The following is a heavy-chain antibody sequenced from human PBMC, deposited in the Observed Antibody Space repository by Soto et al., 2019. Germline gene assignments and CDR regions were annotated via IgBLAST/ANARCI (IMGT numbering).Heavy chain of an antibody. CDR1: GGTFSSYA. J-gene: IGHJ5*02. V-gene: IGHV1-69*13. Sequence: SVKVSCKASGGTFSSYAISWVRQAPGQGLEWMGGIIPIFGTANYAQKFQGRVTITADESTSTAYMELSSLRSEDTAVYYCARSGYSYFAWFDPWGQGTLVTVSS. D-gene: IGHD5-18*01. CDR3: ARSGYSYFAWFDP. CDR2: IIPIFGTA.